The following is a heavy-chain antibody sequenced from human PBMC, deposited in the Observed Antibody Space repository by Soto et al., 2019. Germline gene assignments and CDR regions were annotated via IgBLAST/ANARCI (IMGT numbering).Heavy chain of an antibody. D-gene: IGHD5-18*01. CDR3: ARDFGRYSYGLNTYYYYYFGMDV. CDR1: GYTFTGYY. V-gene: IGHV1-2*04. J-gene: IGHJ6*02. CDR2: INPNSGGT. Sequence: ASVKVSCKASGYTFTGYYMHWVRQAPGQGLEWMGWINPNSGGTNYAQKFQGWVTMTRDTSISTAYMELSRLRSDDTAVYFCARDFGRYSYGLNTYYYYYFGMDVWGPGTTVTVSS.